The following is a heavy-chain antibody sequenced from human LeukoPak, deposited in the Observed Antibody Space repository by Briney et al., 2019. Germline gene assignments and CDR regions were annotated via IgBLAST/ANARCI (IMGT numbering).Heavy chain of an antibody. D-gene: IGHD1-1*01. J-gene: IGHJ4*02. V-gene: IGHV1-69*13. CDR2: IIPIFGTA. Sequence: SVKVSCKASGGTFSSYAISWVRQAPGQGLEWMGGIIPIFGTANYAQKSQGRVTITADESTSTAYMELSSLRSEDTAVYYCARVGTEKKDYFDYWGQGTLVTVSS. CDR1: GGTFSSYA. CDR3: ARVGTEKKDYFDY.